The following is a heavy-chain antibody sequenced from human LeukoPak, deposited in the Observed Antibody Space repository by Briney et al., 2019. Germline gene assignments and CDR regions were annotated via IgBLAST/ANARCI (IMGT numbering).Heavy chain of an antibody. CDR3: ARNGDYYDSSGYYY. Sequence: EASVKVSCKASGYTFTSCAMHWVRQAPGQRLEWMGWINAGNGNTKYSQKFQGRVTITRDTSASTAYMELSSLRSEDTAVYYCARNGDYYDSSGYYYWGQGTLVTVSS. V-gene: IGHV1-3*01. D-gene: IGHD3-22*01. J-gene: IGHJ4*02. CDR2: INAGNGNT. CDR1: GYTFTSCA.